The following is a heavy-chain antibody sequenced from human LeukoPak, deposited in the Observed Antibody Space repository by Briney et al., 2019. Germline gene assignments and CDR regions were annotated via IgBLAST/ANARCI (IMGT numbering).Heavy chain of an antibody. D-gene: IGHD3-9*01. CDR2: IYYSGST. Sequence: SETLSLTCTVSGGSFSTYYWSWIRQPPGKGLEWIGYIYYSGSTDYNPSLKSRVTMSLDTSKNQFSLKLSSVTAADTAVYYCARSGILTGYYNDYYYYGMDVWGQGTTVTVSS. J-gene: IGHJ6*02. V-gene: IGHV4-59*08. CDR3: ARSGILTGYYNDYYYYGMDV. CDR1: GGSFSTYY.